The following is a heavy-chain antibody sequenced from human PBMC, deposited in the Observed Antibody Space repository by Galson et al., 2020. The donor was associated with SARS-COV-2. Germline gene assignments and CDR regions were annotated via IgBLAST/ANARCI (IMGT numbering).Heavy chain of an antibody. V-gene: IGHV1-24*01. Sequence: ASVKVSCKASGYTLTELYIHWVRQAPGKGLEWMGGFNPKNGDTIYAQKFQGRVTMTEDTSTDTAYMELSSLRPEDTTVYYYATVVRPTVTTNYDYYMDVWGKGATVIVSS. CDR2: FNPKNGDT. D-gene: IGHD4-17*01. J-gene: IGHJ6*03. CDR3: ATVVRPTVTTNYDYYMDV. CDR1: GYTLTELY.